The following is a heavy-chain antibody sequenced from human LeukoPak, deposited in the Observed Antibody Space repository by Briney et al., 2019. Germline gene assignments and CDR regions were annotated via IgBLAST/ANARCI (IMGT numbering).Heavy chain of an antibody. CDR3: ARGGGSWQYNWFDP. V-gene: IGHV1-2*04. Sequence: ASVKVSCKASGYTFTGYYMHWVRQAPGQGLEWMGWINPNSGGTNYAQKFQGWVTMTRDTSISTAYMELSRLRSDDTAVYYCARGGGSWQYNWFDPWGQGTLVTVSS. CDR1: GYTFTGYY. CDR2: INPNSGGT. D-gene: IGHD6-13*01. J-gene: IGHJ5*02.